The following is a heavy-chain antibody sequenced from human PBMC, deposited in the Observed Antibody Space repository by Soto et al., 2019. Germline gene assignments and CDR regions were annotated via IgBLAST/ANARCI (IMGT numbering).Heavy chain of an antibody. J-gene: IGHJ4*02. CDR1: GFTFSSYG. D-gene: IGHD3-3*01. CDR2: LWYDGSNE. Sequence: PGGSLRLSCAVSGFTFSSYGMNWVRQAPGKGLEWVAVLWYDGSNENYADSVKGRFTISRDNSKNTLYLQMNSLRGEDTAVYYCARSSLEWLLLFDFWGQGTQVTVSS. CDR3: ARSSLEWLLLFDF. V-gene: IGHV3-33*01.